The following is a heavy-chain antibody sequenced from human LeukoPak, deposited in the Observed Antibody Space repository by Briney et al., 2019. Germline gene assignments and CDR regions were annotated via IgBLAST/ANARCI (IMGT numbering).Heavy chain of an antibody. D-gene: IGHD1-1*01. CDR3: TKTGNPATGDY. Sequence: GGSLRLSCAASGFTVSNNYMSWVRQAPGKGLEWVSVIYSGGSTYYADSVKGRFTISRDNSKNTLYLQMNSLRAEDTAVYYCTKTGNPATGDYWGQGTLVTVSS. J-gene: IGHJ4*02. CDR1: GFTVSNNY. CDR2: IYSGGST. V-gene: IGHV3-53*01.